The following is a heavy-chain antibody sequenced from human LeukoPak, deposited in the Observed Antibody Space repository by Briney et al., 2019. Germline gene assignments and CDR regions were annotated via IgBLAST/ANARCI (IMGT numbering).Heavy chain of an antibody. CDR1: GFTFGDYA. CDR2: IRSKGYGGTT. D-gene: IGHD6-19*01. J-gene: IGHJ4*02. V-gene: IGHV3-49*03. CDR3: SRAPAVAGTGFFGH. Sequence: GGSLRLSCTASGFTFGDYALGWFRQAPGKGLEWVGFIRSKGYGGTTHYATSVKGRFTISRDDSKSIAYLQVNSLKTEDTAVYYCSRAPAVAGTGFFGHWGQGTLVTVSS.